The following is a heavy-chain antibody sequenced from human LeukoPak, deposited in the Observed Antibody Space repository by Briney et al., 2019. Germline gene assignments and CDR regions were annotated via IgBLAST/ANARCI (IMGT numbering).Heavy chain of an antibody. CDR3: TRDRTTVTLFDY. Sequence: GGSLRLSCAASGFTFSSYWMHWVRQAPGKGLVWVSRINGDGSITGYADSVKGRLTVSGDNAKNTLYLQMNSLGAEDTAVYFCTRDRTTVTLFDYWGQGTLVTVSS. J-gene: IGHJ4*02. D-gene: IGHD4-17*01. V-gene: IGHV3-74*01. CDR1: GFTFSSYW. CDR2: INGDGSIT.